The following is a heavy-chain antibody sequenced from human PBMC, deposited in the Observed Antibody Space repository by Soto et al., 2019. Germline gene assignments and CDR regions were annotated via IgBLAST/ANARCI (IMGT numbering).Heavy chain of an antibody. D-gene: IGHD3-22*01. CDR1: GFTFSNAW. CDR2: IKSKTDGGTT. Sequence: LRLSCAASGFTFSNAWMSWVRQAPGKGLEWVGRIKSKTDGGTTDYAAPVKGRFTISRDDSKNTLYLQMNSLKTEDTAVYYCTTLLLYYDSSGYYYFFDYWGQGTLVTVSS. V-gene: IGHV3-15*01. J-gene: IGHJ4*02. CDR3: TTLLLYYDSSGYYYFFDY.